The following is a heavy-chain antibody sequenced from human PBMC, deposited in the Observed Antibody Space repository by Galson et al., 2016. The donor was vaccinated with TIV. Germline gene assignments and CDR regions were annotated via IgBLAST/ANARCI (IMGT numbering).Heavy chain of an antibody. V-gene: IGHV3-23*01. CDR3: TRAAGKNGASCYATCETVDI. CDR2: SISRGDET. J-gene: IGHJ3*02. Sequence: SLRLSCAASGFTLSKFPMSWVRQAPGKGLKWVSTSISRGDETFYADSVQGRFTISRDTSTSTVFLQMNGLRADDTAVYYCTRAAGKNGASCYATCETVDIWGQGTMVTVSS. CDR1: GFTLSKFP. D-gene: IGHD2-2*01.